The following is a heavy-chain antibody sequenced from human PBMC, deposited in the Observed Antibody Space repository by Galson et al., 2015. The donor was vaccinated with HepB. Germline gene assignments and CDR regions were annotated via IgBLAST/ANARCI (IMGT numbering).Heavy chain of an antibody. CDR3: ARVADSDYGDHSHFDS. CDR2: ISSSTIYT. J-gene: IGHJ4*02. Sequence: SLRLSCAVSGFTFGDYAMRWVRQAPGKGLEWLSYISSSTIYTNYADSVKGRFTISRDNVKNSMYLQMNRLRAEDTAVYYCARVADSDYGDHSHFDSWGQGTLVTVSS. D-gene: IGHD4-17*01. V-gene: IGHV3-11*06. CDR1: GFTFGDYA.